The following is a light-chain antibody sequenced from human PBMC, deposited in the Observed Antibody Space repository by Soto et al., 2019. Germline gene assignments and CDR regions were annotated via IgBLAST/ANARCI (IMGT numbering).Light chain of an antibody. J-gene: IGLJ3*02. V-gene: IGLV2-14*01. CDR1: NSDVGGYNY. Sequence: QSALTQPASVSGSPGQSITISCTGTNSDVGGYNYVSWYQQHPGKAPKFLIYDVTIRPSGVSNRFSGSKSGNTASLTISGLQAEDEADYYCSSYTSSDSLVFGGGTKLTVL. CDR3: SSYTSSDSLV. CDR2: DVT.